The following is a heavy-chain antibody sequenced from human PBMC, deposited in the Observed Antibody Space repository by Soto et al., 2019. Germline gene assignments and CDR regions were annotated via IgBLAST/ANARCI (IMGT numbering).Heavy chain of an antibody. CDR3: ARDRNIVVVPAAIADY. Sequence: QVQLVESGGGVVQPGRSLRLSCAASGFTFSSYGMHWVRQAPGKGLEWVAVIWYDGIKKHYADSVKGRFTISRDNSKNTRELEMNSLRVEDTAAYYCARDRNIVVVPAAIADYWGQGTLVTVSS. CDR2: IWYDGIKK. V-gene: IGHV3-33*01. J-gene: IGHJ4*02. CDR1: GFTFSSYG. D-gene: IGHD2-2*01.